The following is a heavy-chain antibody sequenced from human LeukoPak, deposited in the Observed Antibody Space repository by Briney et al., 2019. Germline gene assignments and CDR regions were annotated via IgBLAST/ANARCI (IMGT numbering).Heavy chain of an antibody. J-gene: IGHJ4*02. CDR2: IYYSGST. CDR3: ARYNGYAGDYFDY. Sequence: SETLSLTCTVAGGSITPYYCGWIRQPPGKWMEWIGYIYYSGSTNYNSSLKSRVTMSVDTSKNQFSLKLTSVTAADTAVYYCARYNGYAGDYFDYWGQGTLVSVSS. D-gene: IGHD5-12*01. V-gene: IGHV4-59*08. CDR1: GGSITPYY.